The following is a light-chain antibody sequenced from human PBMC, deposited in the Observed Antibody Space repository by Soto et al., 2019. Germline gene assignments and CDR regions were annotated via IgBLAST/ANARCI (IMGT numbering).Light chain of an antibody. Sequence: EIVMTQSPATLSVSPGERATLSCRGSQSVSSNLAWYQQKPGQAPRLLIYGASTRATGIPARFSGSGSGTEFTLTISSLQSEDFAVYYCHQYNNWPTFGQGTKVEIK. V-gene: IGKV3-15*01. CDR3: HQYNNWPT. CDR2: GAS. CDR1: QSVSSN. J-gene: IGKJ1*01.